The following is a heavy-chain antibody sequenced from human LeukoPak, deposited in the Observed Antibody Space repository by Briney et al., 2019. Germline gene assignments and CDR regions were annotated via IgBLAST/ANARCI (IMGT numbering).Heavy chain of an antibody. CDR1: GGPYSGYY. D-gene: IGHD4-11*01. Sequence: SETLPLTCAVYGGPYSGYYWRWLRQPPGKSLEWIGEINHRGSTNDNTSHKSRVAISVDTSKNQFSLRLSSVTAAETAVYYCARGPVTHGGCCDPWGQGTRVTVSS. J-gene: IGHJ5*02. CDR2: INHRGST. V-gene: IGHV4-34*01. CDR3: ARGPVTHGGCCDP.